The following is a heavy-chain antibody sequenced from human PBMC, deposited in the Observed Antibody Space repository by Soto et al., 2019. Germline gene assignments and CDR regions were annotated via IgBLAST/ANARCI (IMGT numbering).Heavy chain of an antibody. CDR3: ARDKGAYYSHLVY. D-gene: IGHD3-22*01. Sequence: VLLVQSGAEVKKPGSSVKVSCKLSGATFSSYAMSWVRQAPGQSLEWIGGIIPFFGTPNYAQKFQGRVTITADTSTATSYMELSSLRSDDTAVYYCARDKGAYYSHLVYWGQGTLVTVSS. V-gene: IGHV1-69*06. CDR2: IIPFFGTP. J-gene: IGHJ4*02. CDR1: GATFSSYA.